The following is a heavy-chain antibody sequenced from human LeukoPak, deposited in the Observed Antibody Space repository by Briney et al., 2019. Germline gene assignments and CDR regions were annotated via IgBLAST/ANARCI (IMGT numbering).Heavy chain of an antibody. V-gene: IGHV3-23*01. Sequence: GGSLRLSCAASGLTFSSYAMSWVRQAPGKGLEWVSAISGSGGSTYYADSVKGRFTISRDNSKNTLYLQMDSLRAEDTAVYYCAKRVTNYWYFDLWGRGTLVTVSS. J-gene: IGHJ2*01. CDR2: ISGSGGST. D-gene: IGHD4-17*01. CDR1: GLTFSSYA. CDR3: AKRVTNYWYFDL.